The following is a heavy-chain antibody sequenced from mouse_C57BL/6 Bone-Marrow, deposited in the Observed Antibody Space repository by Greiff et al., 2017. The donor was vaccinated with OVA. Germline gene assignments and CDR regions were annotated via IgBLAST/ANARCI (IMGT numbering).Heavy chain of an antibody. Sequence: EVQRVESGGGLVKPGGSLTLSCAASGFTFSDYGMHWVRQAPEQGLEWVAYISSGSSTIYYADTVKGRFTISRDNAKNTLFLQMTSLRAEDTAMYYCARINYWYFDVWGTGTTVTVSS. CDR1: GFTFSDYG. CDR2: ISSGSSTI. J-gene: IGHJ1*03. CDR3: ARINYWYFDV. V-gene: IGHV5-17*01.